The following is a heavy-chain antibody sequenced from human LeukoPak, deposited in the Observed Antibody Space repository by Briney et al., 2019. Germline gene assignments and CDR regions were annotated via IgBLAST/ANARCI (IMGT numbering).Heavy chain of an antibody. Sequence: GGSLRLSCAASGFSFSNAWMTWVRQAPGKGLEWVGRIKDKSGGGTTDYAAPVKGRFTVSRDDSRNTLDLQMDSLKSEDTAVYYCTTLRETYYKLGGPFYFDYWGQGTLVTVSS. D-gene: IGHD3-10*01. V-gene: IGHV3-15*01. CDR1: GFSFSNAW. CDR3: TTLRETYYKLGGPFYFDY. CDR2: IKDKSGGGTT. J-gene: IGHJ4*02.